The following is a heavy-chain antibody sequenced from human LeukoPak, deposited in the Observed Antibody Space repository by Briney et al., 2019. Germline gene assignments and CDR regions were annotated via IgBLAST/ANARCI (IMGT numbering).Heavy chain of an antibody. V-gene: IGHV4-30-4*08. CDR1: GGSISSGDYY. J-gene: IGHJ3*02. D-gene: IGHD1-26*01. CDR2: IYYSGST. Sequence: TLSLTCTVSGGSISSGDYYWSWIRQPPGKGLEWIGYIYYSGSTYYNPSLRSRVTISIDTSKNQFPLKLSSVTAADTAVYYCARGMGYIVGPDAFDIWGHGTMVTVSS. CDR3: ARGMGYIVGPDAFDI.